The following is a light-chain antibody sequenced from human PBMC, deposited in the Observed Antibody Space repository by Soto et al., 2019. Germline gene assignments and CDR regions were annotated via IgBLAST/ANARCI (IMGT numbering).Light chain of an antibody. V-gene: IGKV3-11*01. J-gene: IGKJ5*01. Sequence: EIVLTQSPATLSLSPGERATLSCRASQSVSSYLAWYQQKLGQAPRLLIYDASNRATGIPARFSGSGSGTDFTLTISSLEPEDSAVYYCQQRHMWPITFGQGTRLEI. CDR1: QSVSSY. CDR2: DAS. CDR3: QQRHMWPIT.